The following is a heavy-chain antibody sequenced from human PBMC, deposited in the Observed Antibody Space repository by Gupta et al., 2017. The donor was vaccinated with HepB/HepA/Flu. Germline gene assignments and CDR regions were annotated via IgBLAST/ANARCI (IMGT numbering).Heavy chain of an antibody. J-gene: IGHJ3*02. CDR3: ARRRRSSHTFDI. CDR2: IYSSGST. D-gene: IGHD6-6*01. Sequence: QLQLQESGPGLVKPSETLSLNCTVSGGAISSGEYFWGWIRQPPGKGLEWIASIYSSGSTYYNPALKSRVTISGHTSKTQFSLKLNFVTAADTAVYFCARRRRSSHTFDIWGQGTMVTVSS. CDR1: GGAISSGEYF. V-gene: IGHV4-39*01.